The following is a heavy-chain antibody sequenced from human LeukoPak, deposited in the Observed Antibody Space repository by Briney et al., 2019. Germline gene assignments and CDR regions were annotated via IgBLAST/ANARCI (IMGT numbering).Heavy chain of an antibody. Sequence: GGSLRLSCAASGFTFSSYAMSWVRQAPGKGLEWVSAISGSGGSTYYADSVKGRFTISGDNSKNTLYLQMNSLRAEDTAVYYCAKGRPYCGGDCYYYFDYWGQGTLVTVSS. D-gene: IGHD2-21*02. CDR1: GFTFSSYA. J-gene: IGHJ4*02. CDR2: ISGSGGST. V-gene: IGHV3-23*01. CDR3: AKGRPYCGGDCYYYFDY.